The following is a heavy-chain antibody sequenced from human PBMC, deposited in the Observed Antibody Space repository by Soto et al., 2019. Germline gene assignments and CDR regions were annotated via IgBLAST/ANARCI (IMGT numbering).Heavy chain of an antibody. J-gene: IGHJ6*02. CDR3: AREQAVTTVYYYYGMDV. Sequence: GGSLRLSCAASGFTFSSYWMSWVRQAPGKGLEWVANIKQDGSEKYYVDSVKGRFTISRDNAKNSLYLQMNSLRAEDTAVYYCAREQAVTTVYYYYGMDVWGQGTTVTVSS. V-gene: IGHV3-7*05. CDR2: IKQDGSEK. D-gene: IGHD4-4*01. CDR1: GFTFSSYW.